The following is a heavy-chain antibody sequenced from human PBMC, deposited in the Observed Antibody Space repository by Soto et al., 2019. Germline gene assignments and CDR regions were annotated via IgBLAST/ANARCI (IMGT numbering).Heavy chain of an antibody. V-gene: IGHV3-30*18. Sequence: GGSLRLSCAASGFTFSSYGMHWVRQAPGKGLEWVAVISYDGSNKYYADSVKGRFTISRDNSKNTLYLQMNSLRAEDTAVYYCAKGTVSGWYNFDYWGQGTLVTVSS. CDR1: GFTFSSYG. CDR3: AKGTVSGWYNFDY. J-gene: IGHJ4*02. D-gene: IGHD6-19*01. CDR2: ISYDGSNK.